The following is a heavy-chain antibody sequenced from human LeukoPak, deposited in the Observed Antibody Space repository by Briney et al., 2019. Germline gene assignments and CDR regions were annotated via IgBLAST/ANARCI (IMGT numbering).Heavy chain of an antibody. V-gene: IGHV3-9*01. CDR3: AKELSSYCGGDCYSSPGMDV. CDR1: GFTFDDYA. CDR2: ISWNSGSI. J-gene: IGHJ6*02. D-gene: IGHD2-21*02. Sequence: GRSLRLSCAASGFTFDDYAMHWVRQAPGKGLEWVSGISWNSGSIGYADSVKGRFTISRDNAKNSLYLQMNSLRAEDTALYYCAKELSSYCGGDCYSSPGMDVWGQGTTATVSS.